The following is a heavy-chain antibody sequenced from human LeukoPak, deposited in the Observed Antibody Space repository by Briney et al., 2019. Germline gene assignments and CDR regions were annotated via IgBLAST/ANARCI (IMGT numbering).Heavy chain of an antibody. J-gene: IGHJ4*02. CDR2: ISWNSGSI. CDR1: GFTFDDYA. V-gene: IGHV3-9*01. D-gene: IGHD1-20*01. Sequence: GGSLRLSCAASGFTFDDYAMHWVRQAPGKGLEWVSGISWNSGSIGYADSVKGRFTISRDDSRDTLHLQMNGLRDEDSGMYYCATDGLTGRTDGTLESWGQGTLVTVSS. CDR3: ATDGLTGRTDGTLES.